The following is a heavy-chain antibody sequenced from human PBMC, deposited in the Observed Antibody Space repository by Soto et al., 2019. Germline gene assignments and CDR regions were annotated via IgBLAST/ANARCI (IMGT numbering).Heavy chain of an antibody. CDR2: IYHSGST. CDR1: GGSISSSNW. Sequence: SETLSLTCAVSGGSISSSNWWSWVRQPPGKGLEWIGEIYHSGSTNYNPSLKSRVTISVDKSKNQFSLKLSSVTAADTAVYYCARDKAEGDYYYYGMDVWGQGTTVTV. V-gene: IGHV4-4*02. J-gene: IGHJ6*02. CDR3: ARDKAEGDYYYYGMDV.